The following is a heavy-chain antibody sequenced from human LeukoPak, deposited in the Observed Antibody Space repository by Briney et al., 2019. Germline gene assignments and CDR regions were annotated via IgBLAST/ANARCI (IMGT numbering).Heavy chain of an antibody. D-gene: IGHD6-6*01. J-gene: IGHJ4*02. CDR1: GGTFSSYA. CDR2: IIPIFGTA. CDR3: AREQYSSSDLDY. V-gene: IGHV1-69*05. Sequence: SVKVSCKASGGTFSSYAISWVRQAPGQGLEWMGRIIPIFGTANYAQKFQGRVTITTDESTSIAYMELSSLRSEDTAVYYCAREQYSSSDLDYWGQGTLVTVSS.